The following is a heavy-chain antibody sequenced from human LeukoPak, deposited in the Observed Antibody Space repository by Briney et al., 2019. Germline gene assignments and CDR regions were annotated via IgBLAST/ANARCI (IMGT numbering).Heavy chain of an antibody. CDR3: ARRGYSYGNYYMDV. Sequence: GGSLRLSCAASGFTVSSNYMSWVRQAPGKGLEWVSVIYSGGSTYYADSVKGRFTISRDNAKNSLYLQMNSLRAEDTALYYCARRGYSYGNYYMDVWGKGTTVTVSS. V-gene: IGHV3-66*01. CDR2: IYSGGST. CDR1: GFTVSSNY. D-gene: IGHD5-18*01. J-gene: IGHJ6*03.